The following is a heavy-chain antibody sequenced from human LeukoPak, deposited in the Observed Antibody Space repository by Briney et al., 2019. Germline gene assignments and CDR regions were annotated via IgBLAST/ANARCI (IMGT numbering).Heavy chain of an antibody. CDR3: ARVGISVTTDAVDMDD. V-gene: IGHV1-18*01. J-gene: IGHJ6*02. Sequence: GASVKVSCKASGYTFTNSAVCWVRQAPGQGLEWMGWINVYNGYTIYAQRLQDRVSMTTDTSTSTAYMELRNLRSDDTAVYYCARVGISVTTDAVDMDDWGQGTTVTVSS. D-gene: IGHD7-27*01. CDR1: GYTFTNSA. CDR2: INVYNGYT.